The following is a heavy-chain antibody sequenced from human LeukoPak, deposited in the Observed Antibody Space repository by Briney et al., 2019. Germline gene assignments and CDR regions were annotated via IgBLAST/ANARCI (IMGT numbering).Heavy chain of an antibody. V-gene: IGHV3-33*01. CDR2: IWSDGSNR. CDR3: ARDAQRGFDYSNSLKY. CDR1: GFIFSHYG. Sequence: GVSLRLSCVASGFIFSHYGMHWVRQAPGKGLEWVAGIWSDGSNRFYAGSVKGRFTISRDNSQNTVFLQMNSLRAEETAMYYCARDAQRGFDYSNSLKYWGHGILVTVSS. J-gene: IGHJ4*01. D-gene: IGHD4-11*01.